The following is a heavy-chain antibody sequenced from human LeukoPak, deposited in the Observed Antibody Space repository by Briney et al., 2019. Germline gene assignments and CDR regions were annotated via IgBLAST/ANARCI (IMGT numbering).Heavy chain of an antibody. J-gene: IGHJ4*02. CDR2: ISSSSSYI. Sequence: GGSLRLSCAASGFTFSSYSMNWVRQAPGKGLEWVSSISSSSSYIYYADSVKGRFTISRDNAKNSLYLQMNSLRAEDTAVYYCAGLATGTTPEGGNWGQGTLVTVSS. D-gene: IGHD4-17*01. V-gene: IGHV3-21*01. CDR3: AGLATGTTPEGGN. CDR1: GFTFSSYS.